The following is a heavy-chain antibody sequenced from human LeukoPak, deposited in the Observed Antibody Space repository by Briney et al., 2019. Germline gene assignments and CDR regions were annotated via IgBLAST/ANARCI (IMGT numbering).Heavy chain of an antibody. CDR3: ARGWDYGGNSGVHY. V-gene: IGHV3-33*01. CDR1: GFTFSLFG. D-gene: IGHD4-23*01. Sequence: PGGSLRLSCAASGFTFSLFGMHWVRQTPDRGLEWVAVIWSDASNKNYPDSVRGRFTISRDNSKNTVYRQMDGQRAEDTAVYYCARGWDYGGNSGVHYWGQGTLVTVSS. CDR2: IWSDASNK. J-gene: IGHJ4*02.